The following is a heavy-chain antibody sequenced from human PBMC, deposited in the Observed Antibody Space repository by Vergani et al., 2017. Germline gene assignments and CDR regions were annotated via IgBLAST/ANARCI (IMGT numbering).Heavy chain of an antibody. Sequence: QVQLVQSGAEVKKPGASVKVSCKTSGYSFTGYYLNWVRQAPGQGLEWMGWILPESGATHYAQNFQGRVTMTRDTSISTAYMELSNLRSDDTAVYYCARVGTSSNRDYFDDWGQGTLVTVSS. V-gene: IGHV1-2*02. CDR3: ARVGTSSNRDYFDD. J-gene: IGHJ4*02. CDR1: GYSFTGYY. CDR2: ILPESGAT. D-gene: IGHD2-2*01.